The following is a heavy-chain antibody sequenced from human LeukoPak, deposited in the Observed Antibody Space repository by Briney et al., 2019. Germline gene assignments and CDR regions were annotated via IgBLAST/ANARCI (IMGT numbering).Heavy chain of an antibody. CDR2: INPNSGGT. V-gene: IGHV1-2*02. CDR3: ARDRGMVREYPAGGIDP. CDR1: GYTFTGYY. J-gene: IGHJ5*02. D-gene: IGHD3-10*01. Sequence: APVKVSCKASGYTFTGYYMHWVRQAPGQGLEWMGWINPNSGGTNYAQKFQGRVTMTRDTSISTAYMELSRLRSDDTAVYYCARDRGMVREYPAGGIDPWGQGTLVTVSS.